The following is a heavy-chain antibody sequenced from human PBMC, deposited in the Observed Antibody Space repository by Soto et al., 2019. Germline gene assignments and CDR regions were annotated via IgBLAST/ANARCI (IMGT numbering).Heavy chain of an antibody. CDR3: TRDAISMVRGTDNWFDP. D-gene: IGHD3-10*01. J-gene: IGHJ5*02. CDR1: GFTFNNYA. V-gene: IGHV3-23*01. Sequence: GGSLRLSCAASGFTFNNYAMSWDRQAPGKGLEWVSAISGNGISTYYADSVRGRFIISRDNSENTLFLQMNRLRADDTAVYYCTRDAISMVRGTDNWFDPWGRGTLVTVSS. CDR2: ISGNGIST.